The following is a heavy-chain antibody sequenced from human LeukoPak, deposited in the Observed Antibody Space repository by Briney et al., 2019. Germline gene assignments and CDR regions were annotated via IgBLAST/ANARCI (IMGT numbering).Heavy chain of an antibody. CDR3: ASGSTDSWGDY. D-gene: IGHD3-16*01. J-gene: IGHJ4*02. V-gene: IGHV3-30*04. CDR1: GFTFNHYS. Sequence: PGGSLRLSCLVAGFTFNHYSFHWVRQPPGKGLEWVAVISHNGDITYYAGSLRGRLTISRDNSKNTVYLQMHSLSAEDTGVYYCASGSTDSWGDYWGQGTLVSVSS. CDR2: ISHNGDIT.